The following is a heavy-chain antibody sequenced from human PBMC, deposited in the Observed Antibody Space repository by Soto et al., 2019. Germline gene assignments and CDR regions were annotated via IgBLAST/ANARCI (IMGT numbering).Heavy chain of an antibody. CDR2: ISNSGDT. Sequence: VQLLESGGALVQPGGSLRLSCAASGFTFSSYAIYWVRQAPGKGLEWVSTISNSGDTYYADSVEGRFTISRDNSKDTLYLQMNSLRAEDTAVYYCTNPKYRGVVVNVWGQGTTVTVSS. CDR3: TNPKYRGVVVNV. CDR1: GFTFSSYA. D-gene: IGHD3-10*01. V-gene: IGHV3-23*01. J-gene: IGHJ6*02.